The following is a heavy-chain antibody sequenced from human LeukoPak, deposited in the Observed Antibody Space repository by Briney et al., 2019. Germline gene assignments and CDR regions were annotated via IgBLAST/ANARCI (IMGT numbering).Heavy chain of an antibody. Sequence: GGSLRLSCAASGFTFSNYGMHWVRQAPGKGLEWVAFIRYDGSNENYADSVKGRFTLSRDNFKNTLYLQMNSLRAEDTAIYYCVRDRDWGFDYWGQGTLVTVSS. J-gene: IGHJ4*02. D-gene: IGHD7-27*01. CDR3: VRDRDWGFDY. V-gene: IGHV3-30*02. CDR1: GFTFSNYG. CDR2: IRYDGSNE.